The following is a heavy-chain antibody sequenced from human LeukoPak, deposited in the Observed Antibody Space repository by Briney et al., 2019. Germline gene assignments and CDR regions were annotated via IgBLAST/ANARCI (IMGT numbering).Heavy chain of an antibody. CDR2: IKRDRSEK. J-gene: IGHJ6*03. Sequence: GGSLRLSCAASGFTFSTYCMTWVRQAPGKGLEWVANIKRDRSEKYYVESVKGRFTISRDNAKNSLYLQMSSLRAEDTAVYYCARSGYYYDSSYMDVWGKETTVTVSS. CDR1: GFTFSTYC. CDR3: ARSGYYYDSSYMDV. V-gene: IGHV3-7*01. D-gene: IGHD3-22*01.